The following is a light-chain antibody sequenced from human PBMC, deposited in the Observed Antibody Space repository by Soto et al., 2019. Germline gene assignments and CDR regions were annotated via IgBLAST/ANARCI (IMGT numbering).Light chain of an antibody. CDR1: SSDVGRYNY. CDR2: EVS. CDR3: SSYTSSTTYV. J-gene: IGLJ1*01. Sequence: QSFLTQPASLSGSPGQSITISCTGTSSDVGRYNYVSWYQQHPGKAPKLMIYEVSNRPSGVSDRFSGSKSGNTASLTISGLQAEDEADYYCSSYTSSTTYVFGTGTKVTVL. V-gene: IGLV2-14*01.